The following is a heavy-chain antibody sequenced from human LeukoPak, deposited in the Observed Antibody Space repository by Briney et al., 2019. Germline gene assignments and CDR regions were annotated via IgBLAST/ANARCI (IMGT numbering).Heavy chain of an antibody. CDR2: ITSVSSYK. J-gene: IGHJ4*02. D-gene: IGHD2-2*01. Sequence: GGSLRLSCKASGFTFSNYAMNWVRQAPGKGLEWVSSITSVSSYKYYADTVKGRFTISRDNAKNSLFLQMNSLRAEDTAIYYCARDPTADDYWGQGTLVTVSS. CDR3: ARDPTADDY. V-gene: IGHV3-21*01. CDR1: GFTFSNYA.